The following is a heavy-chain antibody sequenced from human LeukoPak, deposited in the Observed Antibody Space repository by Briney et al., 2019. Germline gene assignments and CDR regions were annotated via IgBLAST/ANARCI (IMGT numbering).Heavy chain of an antibody. V-gene: IGHV1-2*02. CDR3: ARYYYDSSGYYSVLFDY. CDR1: GYTFTVYY. CDR2: INPNSGGT. J-gene: IGHJ4*02. Sequence: ASVKVSCKASGYTFTVYYMHWVRQAPGQGLEWMGWINPNSGGTNYAQKFQGRVTMTRDTSISTAYMELSRLRSDDTAVYYCARYYYDSSGYYSVLFDYWGQGTLVTVSS. D-gene: IGHD3-22*01.